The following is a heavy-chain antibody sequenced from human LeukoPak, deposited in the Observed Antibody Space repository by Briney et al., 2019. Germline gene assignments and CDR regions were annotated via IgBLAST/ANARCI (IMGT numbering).Heavy chain of an antibody. J-gene: IGHJ2*01. D-gene: IGHD6-19*01. CDR1: GGSISSGGYY. Sequence: SETLSLTCTVSGGSISSGGYYWSWIRQHPGKGLEWIGYIYYSGSTYYNPSLKSRVTISVDTSKNQFSLKLSSVTAADTAVYYCARDGYSSGWYFDLWGRGTLVTVPS. CDR2: IYYSGST. V-gene: IGHV4-31*03. CDR3: ARDGYSSGWYFDL.